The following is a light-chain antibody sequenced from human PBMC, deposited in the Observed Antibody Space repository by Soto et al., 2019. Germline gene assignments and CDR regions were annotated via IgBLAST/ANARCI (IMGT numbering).Light chain of an antibody. CDR1: QSVSSSY. J-gene: IGKJ1*01. Sequence: EIVLTQSPGALSLSPGERVTLSCRASQSVSSSYLAGYQQKPGQAPRLLIYVASSRATGIPDRFSGSGSGTDFTLTISRLEPEDFAVYYCQQYGSSPWSFGQGTKVDIK. CDR3: QQYGSSPWS. CDR2: VAS. V-gene: IGKV3-20*01.